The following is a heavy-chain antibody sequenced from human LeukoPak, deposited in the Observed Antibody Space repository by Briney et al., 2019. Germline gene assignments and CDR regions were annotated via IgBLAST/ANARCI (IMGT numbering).Heavy chain of an antibody. Sequence: ASVKVSCKASGYTFSSYDINWVRQATGQGLEWMGWMNPNSGNTGYAQKFQGRVTMTRNTSISTAYMELSSLRSDDTAVYYCARRTALLWFGELSRDYNWFDPWGQGTLVTVSS. CDR3: ARRTALLWFGELSRDYNWFDP. J-gene: IGHJ5*02. CDR2: MNPNSGNT. D-gene: IGHD3-10*01. CDR1: GYTFSSYD. V-gene: IGHV1-8*01.